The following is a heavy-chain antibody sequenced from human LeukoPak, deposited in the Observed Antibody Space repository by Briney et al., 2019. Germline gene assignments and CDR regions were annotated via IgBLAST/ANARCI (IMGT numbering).Heavy chain of an antibody. CDR2: ISYDGSNK. J-gene: IGHJ4*02. Sequence: TGGSLRLSCAASGFTFSSYGMHWVRQAPGKGLEWVAVISYDGSNKYYADSVKGRFTISRDNSKNTLYLQMNSLRAEDTAVYYCAKSFIVVVVAATAFDYWAREPWSPSPQ. D-gene: IGHD2-15*01. CDR1: GFTFSSYG. CDR3: AKSFIVVVVAATAFDY. V-gene: IGHV3-30*18.